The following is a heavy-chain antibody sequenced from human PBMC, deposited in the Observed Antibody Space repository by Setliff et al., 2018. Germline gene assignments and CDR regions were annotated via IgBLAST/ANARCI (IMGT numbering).Heavy chain of an antibody. V-gene: IGHV4-59*08. CDR1: GGYIRSFH. J-gene: IGHJ4*02. D-gene: IGHD3-22*01. Sequence: SETLSLTCTVSGGYIRSFHWSWIRQPPGKGLEWIGYIYYSGTTNYNPSLKSRVTISVDTSKNQFSLKLTSVSAADTAVYYCARRDSTGYYGYSFDFWGQGTLVTVSS. CDR3: ARRDSTGYYGYSFDF. CDR2: IYYSGTT.